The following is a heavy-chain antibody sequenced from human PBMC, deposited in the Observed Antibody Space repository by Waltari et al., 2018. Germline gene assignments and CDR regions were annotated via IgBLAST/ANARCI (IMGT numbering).Heavy chain of an antibody. CDR1: GYTFTAYY. CDR3: ARGAARPAYYYYYMDV. Sequence: EVQLVQSGAEVKKPGATVTISCKASGYTFTAYYMHWVQPAPGKGLEWMGRVDPEDGETIYAEKFQGRVTITADTSTDTAYMELSSLRSEDTAVYYCARGAARPAYYYYYMDVWGKGTTVTVSS. V-gene: IGHV1-69-2*01. J-gene: IGHJ6*03. D-gene: IGHD6-6*01. CDR2: VDPEDGET.